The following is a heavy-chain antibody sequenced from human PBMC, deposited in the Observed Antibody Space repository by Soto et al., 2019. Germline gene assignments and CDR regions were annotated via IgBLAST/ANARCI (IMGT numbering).Heavy chain of an antibody. J-gene: IGHJ3*02. CDR2: ISAYNGNT. CDR1: GYTFTSYG. D-gene: IGHD5-12*01. V-gene: IGHV1-18*01. CDR3: AREMATIGRIAFDI. Sequence: ASVKVSCKASGYTFTSYGISWVRQAPGQGLEWMGWISAYNGNTNYAQKLQGRVTMTTDTSTSTAYMELRSLRSDDTAVYYCAREMATIGRIAFDIWGQGTMVTVSS.